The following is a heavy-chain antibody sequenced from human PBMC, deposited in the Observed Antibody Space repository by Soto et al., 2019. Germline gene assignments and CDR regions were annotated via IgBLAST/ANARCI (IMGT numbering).Heavy chain of an antibody. D-gene: IGHD2-15*01. CDR3: ARERWYDAFDV. CDR1: GFFISSGNY. Sequence: SETLSLTCAVSGFFISSGNYWGWIRKPPGKGLEWIGSIFHGGNTYYNPSLKSRVTISVDMSKNQFSLKLNSVTAAGTAVYYCARERWYDAFDVWGQGTVLTVSS. J-gene: IGHJ3*01. V-gene: IGHV4-38-2*02. CDR2: IFHGGNT.